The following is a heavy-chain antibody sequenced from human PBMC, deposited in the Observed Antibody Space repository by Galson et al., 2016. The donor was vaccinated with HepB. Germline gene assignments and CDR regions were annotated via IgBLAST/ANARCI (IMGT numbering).Heavy chain of an antibody. CDR1: GGSISSGRYY. CDR3: ARAVRGYSGYDAFDI. Sequence: TLSLTCTVSGGSISSGRYYWTWIRQHPGNGLEWIGNIYRSGGTYHHPSLKSRLTISVDTSKNQFSLKLSSLTAADTAVYYCARAVRGYSGYDAFDIWGQGTMVTVSS. V-gene: IGHV4-31*03. CDR2: IYRSGGT. D-gene: IGHD5-12*01. J-gene: IGHJ3*02.